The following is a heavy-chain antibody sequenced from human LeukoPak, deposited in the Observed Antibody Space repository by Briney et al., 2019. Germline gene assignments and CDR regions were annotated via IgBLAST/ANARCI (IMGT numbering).Heavy chain of an antibody. CDR2: TYYSGST. CDR1: GGSTSTYY. V-gene: IGHV4-59*01. J-gene: IGHJ4*02. CDR3: ARDGVYSGYDYYFDY. Sequence: SETLSLTCTVSGGSTSTYYWSWIRQPPGKGLEWIGYTYYSGSTNYNPSLKSRVTISVDTSKNQFSLKLSSVTAADTAVYYCARDGVYSGYDYYFDYWGQGTLVTISS. D-gene: IGHD5-12*01.